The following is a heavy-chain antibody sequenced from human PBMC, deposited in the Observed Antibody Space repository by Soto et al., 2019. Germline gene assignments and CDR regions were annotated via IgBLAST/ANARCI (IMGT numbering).Heavy chain of an antibody. CDR1: GFTFSDYY. V-gene: IGHV3-11*03. J-gene: IGHJ4*02. CDR3: ASRRGYSGYDPSGFDY. D-gene: IGHD5-12*01. Sequence: PRGSLRLPCPSSGFTFSDYYMSWIRQAPGKGLEWVSYISSSSSYTNYADSVKGRFTISRDNAKNSLYLQMNSLRAEDTAVYYCASRRGYSGYDPSGFDYWGQGTLVTVSS. CDR2: ISSSSSYT.